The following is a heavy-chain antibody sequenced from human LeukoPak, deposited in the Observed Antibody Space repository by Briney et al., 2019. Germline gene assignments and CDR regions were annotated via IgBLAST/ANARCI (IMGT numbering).Heavy chain of an antibody. CDR2: VSYDGSNT. V-gene: IGHV3-30*03. CDR1: GFTFSSYG. CDR3: ARAGGWGYSSSSGYYFDY. J-gene: IGHJ4*02. D-gene: IGHD6-6*01. Sequence: PGGSLRLSCAASGFTFSSYGMHWVRQAPGKGLEWVAVVSYDGSNTYYADSVKGRFTISRDNAKNSLYLQMNSLRAEDTAVYYCARAGGWGYSSSSGYYFDYWGQGTLVTVSS.